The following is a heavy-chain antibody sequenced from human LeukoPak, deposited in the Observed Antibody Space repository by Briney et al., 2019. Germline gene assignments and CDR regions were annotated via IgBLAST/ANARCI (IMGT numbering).Heavy chain of an antibody. Sequence: ASVNVSLKSSVYTFTSYDNHGVRQPTAQGLEWVGWMIPNSGNTGYAQKFQGRVTMPRNTSISTAYRELSSLRSEDTAVYYCARSTHEAAGVDYWGEGTLVTVSS. D-gene: IGHD2-2*01. J-gene: IGHJ4*02. CDR2: MIPNSGNT. CDR3: ARSTHEAAGVDY. CDR1: VYTFTSYD. V-gene: IGHV1-8*01.